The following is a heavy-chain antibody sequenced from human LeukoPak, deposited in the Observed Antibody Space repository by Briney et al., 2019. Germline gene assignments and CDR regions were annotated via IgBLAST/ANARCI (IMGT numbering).Heavy chain of an antibody. D-gene: IGHD6-19*01. CDR1: GFTVSSNY. CDR2: IYSGGST. CDR3: ARRCGSGWYDY. Sequence: AGGSLRLSCAASGFTVSSNYMSWVRQAPGKGLEWVSVIYSGGSTYYADSVKGRFTISRDNSKNSLYLQMNSLRAEDTAVYYCARRCGSGWYDYWGQGILVTVSS. V-gene: IGHV3-66*04. J-gene: IGHJ4*02.